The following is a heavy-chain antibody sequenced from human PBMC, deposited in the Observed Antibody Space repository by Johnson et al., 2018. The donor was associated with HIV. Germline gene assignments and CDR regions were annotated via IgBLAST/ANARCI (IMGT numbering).Heavy chain of an antibody. Sequence: MSWVRQAPGKGLEWVSSISGGSTYFADSRKGRFTISRDNSKNTLYLQMNSLRAEDTALYYCARDREVGARSGAFDIWGQGTMVTVSS. CDR2: ISGGST. CDR3: ARDREVGARSGAFDI. D-gene: IGHD1-26*01. V-gene: IGHV3-38-3*01. J-gene: IGHJ3*02.